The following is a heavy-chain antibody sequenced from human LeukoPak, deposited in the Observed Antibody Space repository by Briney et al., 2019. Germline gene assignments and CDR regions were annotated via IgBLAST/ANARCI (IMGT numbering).Heavy chain of an antibody. CDR1: GFTFSSYA. J-gene: IGHJ4*02. V-gene: IGHV3-30-3*01. CDR3: ARDLYYDSSSYTGGY. CDR2: IRYDGSNK. D-gene: IGHD3-22*01. Sequence: GGSLRLSCAASGFTFSSYAMHWVRQAPGKGLEWVAVIRYDGSNKYYADSVKGRFTISRDNAKNTLYLQMNSLRAEDTAVYYCARDLYYDSSSYTGGYWGQGTLVTVSS.